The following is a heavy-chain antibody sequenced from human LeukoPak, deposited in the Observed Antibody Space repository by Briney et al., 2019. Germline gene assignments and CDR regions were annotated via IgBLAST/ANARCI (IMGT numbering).Heavy chain of an antibody. CDR3: ARRTRIYDSSGYYPGSFAY. V-gene: IGHV4-31*03. D-gene: IGHD3-22*01. J-gene: IGHJ4*02. CDR2: FYYSGNT. CDR1: GCSISSGGYY. Sequence: NPSQTLSLTCNVSGCSISSGGYYWTWIRQHPGKGLVSIGYFYYSGNTNYNPSLKSRVTISVDTSKNQFSLKLSSVTAADTAVYYCARRTRIYDSSGYYPGSFAYWGQGTLVTVSS.